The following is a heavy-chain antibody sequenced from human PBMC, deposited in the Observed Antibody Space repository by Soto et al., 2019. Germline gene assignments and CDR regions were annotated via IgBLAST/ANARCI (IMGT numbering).Heavy chain of an antibody. V-gene: IGHV1-18*01. Sequence: QVQLVQSGAEVKKAGASVKVSCKASGYPFTSAGINWVRQTPGQELEWMGWISVYNGYTKYAQKFQGRVTMTTDTSTSTAYMELRSLTSDDTAVYYCARDLDISGSYYTDYWGPGTLVTVSA. D-gene: IGHD3-10*01. CDR1: GYPFTSAG. CDR3: ARDLDISGSYYTDY. CDR2: ISVYNGYT. J-gene: IGHJ4*02.